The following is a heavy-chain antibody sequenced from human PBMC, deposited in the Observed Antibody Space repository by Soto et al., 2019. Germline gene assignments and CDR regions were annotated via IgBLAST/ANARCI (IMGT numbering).Heavy chain of an antibody. CDR3: ARVVCSSTRCYVWGEIVGAFDI. V-gene: IGHV4-30-2*01. D-gene: IGHD2-2*01. Sequence: QLQLQESGSGLVKPSQTLSLTCAVSGGSISSGGYSWSWIRQPPGKGLEWIGYIYHSGSTYYNPSLKSRVTISVDRSKNQFSLKLSSVTAADTAVYYCARVVCSSTRCYVWGEIVGAFDIWGQGTMVTVSS. J-gene: IGHJ3*02. CDR1: GGSISSGGYS. CDR2: IYHSGST.